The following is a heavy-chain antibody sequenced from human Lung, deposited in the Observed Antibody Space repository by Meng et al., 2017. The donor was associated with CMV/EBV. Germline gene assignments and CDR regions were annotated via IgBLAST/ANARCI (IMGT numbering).Heavy chain of an antibody. D-gene: IGHD1-26*01. CDR3: ARERDYYAYIDD. Sequence: SETLSLXCTISGYSITTSYCWGWVRQYPGEGLEWIGGIFHGGTVYYNPSVKSRVTISLDTSKNQFSLRLDSVTAADTADYSCARERDYYAYIDDWGRGTMVTVSS. CDR1: GYSITTSYC. CDR2: IFHGGTV. V-gene: IGHV4-38-2*02. J-gene: IGHJ4*03.